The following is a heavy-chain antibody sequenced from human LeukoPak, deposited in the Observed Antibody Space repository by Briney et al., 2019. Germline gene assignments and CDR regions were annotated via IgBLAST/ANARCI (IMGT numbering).Heavy chain of an antibody. Sequence: SETLSLTCTVSGGSINSYYWSWIRQPAGKGLEWIGRIYSSGSTNYNPSLKSRVSMSVDTSKNQFSLRLTSVTAADTALYYCARGGKATVVTMWGQGILVTVSS. CDR1: GGSINSYY. V-gene: IGHV4-4*07. CDR3: ARGGKATVVTM. D-gene: IGHD4-23*01. CDR2: IYSSGST. J-gene: IGHJ4*02.